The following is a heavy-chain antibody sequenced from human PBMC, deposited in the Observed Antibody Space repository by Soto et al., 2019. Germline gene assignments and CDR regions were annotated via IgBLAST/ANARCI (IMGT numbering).Heavy chain of an antibody. D-gene: IGHD2-8*01. CDR3: AMEPRCTNGVCHYYYYYMDV. V-gene: IGHV3-7*04. CDR2: IKQDGSEK. J-gene: IGHJ6*03. Sequence: GGSLRLSCAASGFTFSSYWMSWVRQAPGKGLEWVANIKQDGSEKYYVDSVKGRFTISRDNAKNSLYLQMNSLRAEDTAVYYCAMEPRCTNGVCHYYYYYMDVWGKGTTVTVSS. CDR1: GFTFSSYW.